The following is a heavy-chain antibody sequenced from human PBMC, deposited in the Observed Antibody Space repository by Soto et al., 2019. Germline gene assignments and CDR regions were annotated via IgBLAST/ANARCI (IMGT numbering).Heavy chain of an antibody. J-gene: IGHJ4*02. D-gene: IGHD3-3*01. CDR2: IYYSGST. CDR3: ARITIFGVVIMVVDY. V-gene: IGHV4-39*01. Sequence: PSETLSLTCTVSGGSISSSSYYWGWIRQPPGKGLEWIGSIYYSGSTYYNPSLKSRVTISVDTSKNQFSLKLSSVTAADTAVYYCARITIFGVVIMVVDYWGQGTLVTVS. CDR1: GGSISSSSYY.